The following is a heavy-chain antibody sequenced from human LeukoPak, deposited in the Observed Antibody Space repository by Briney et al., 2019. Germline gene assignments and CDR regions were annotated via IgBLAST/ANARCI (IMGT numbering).Heavy chain of an antibody. CDR1: GFTFSSYG. J-gene: IGHJ4*02. Sequence: QPGRSLRLSCAASGFTFSSYGMHWVRQAPGKGLEWVAVISYDGSNKYYADSVKGRFTISRDNSKNTLYLQMNSLRAEDTAVYYCAKSDDYGDYQVGGRPDYWGQGTLVTVSS. CDR3: AKSDDYGDYQVGGRPDY. V-gene: IGHV3-30*18. CDR2: ISYDGSNK. D-gene: IGHD4-17*01.